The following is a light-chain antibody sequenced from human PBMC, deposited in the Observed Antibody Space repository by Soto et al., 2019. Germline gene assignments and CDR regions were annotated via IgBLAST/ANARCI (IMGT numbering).Light chain of an antibody. V-gene: IGLV1-51*01. CDR3: GTWDSSLSGV. CDR1: SSNIGNNY. J-gene: IGLJ2*01. CDR2: DNN. Sequence: QSVLTQPPSVSAAPGQTVTISCSGSSSNIGNNYVSWYQQLPGTAPKLLIYDNNKRPSGIPDRFSASKSGTSATLGITGLQTGDEADYFCGTWDSSLSGVFGGGTKLTVL.